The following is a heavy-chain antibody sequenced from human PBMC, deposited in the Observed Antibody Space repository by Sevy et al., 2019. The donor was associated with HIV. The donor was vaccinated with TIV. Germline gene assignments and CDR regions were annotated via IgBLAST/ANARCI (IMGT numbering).Heavy chain of an antibody. CDR1: GFTFSSYW. CDR2: INSDGSST. CDR3: ARAVSRRYYYDSSGIYYYYYYGMDV. V-gene: IGHV3-74*01. D-gene: IGHD3-22*01. Sequence: GGSLRLSCAASGFTFSSYWMHWVRQAPGKGLVWVSRINSDGSSTSYADSVKGRFTISRDNAKNTLYLQMNSLRAEDTAVYYCARAVSRRYYYDSSGIYYYYYYGMDVWGQGTTVTVSS. J-gene: IGHJ6*02.